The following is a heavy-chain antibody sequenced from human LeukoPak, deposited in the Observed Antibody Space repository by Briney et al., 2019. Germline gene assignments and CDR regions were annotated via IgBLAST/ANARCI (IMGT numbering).Heavy chain of an antibody. CDR3: ARGRDDISTGFQKGGFDS. Sequence: PSQTLSLTCTVSGDSLTSDNYYWNWIRQPAEKGLEWVGRVYSSGRRHYNPSLESRVTISLDRWKNQFSLNLNSVTAADTAVYFCARGRDDISTGFQKGGFDSWGQGTLVTVSS. CDR2: VYSSGRR. CDR1: GDSLTSDNYY. J-gene: IGHJ4*02. D-gene: IGHD3-9*01. V-gene: IGHV4-61*02.